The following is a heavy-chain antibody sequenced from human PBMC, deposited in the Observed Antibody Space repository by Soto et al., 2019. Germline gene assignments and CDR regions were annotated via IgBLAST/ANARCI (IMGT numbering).Heavy chain of an antibody. CDR1: GFTFSSSA. CDR2: VSANGQGI. V-gene: IGHV3-23*01. Sequence: EVQLLESGGGLVQPGESLRLSCAASGFTFSSSAISWVRQAPGKVLEWVSAVSANGQGIYYADSVRGRFTISRDNSKNTVFVHMDSLSAEDTAVYYCAKDRHFRRDYFHFWGQGTLVTVSS. CDR3: AKDRHFRRDYFHF. J-gene: IGHJ4*02.